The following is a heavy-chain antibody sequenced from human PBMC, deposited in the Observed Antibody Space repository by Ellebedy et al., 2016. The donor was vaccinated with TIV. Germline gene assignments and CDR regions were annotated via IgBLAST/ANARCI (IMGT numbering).Heavy chain of an antibody. CDR1: GVSITSHF. CDR2: IYSSGST. Sequence: SETLSLTCTVSGVSITSHFWSWIRQPAGKGLEWIGRIYSSGSTNYNPSLQSRVTVSVDTSKNQFSLKLSSVTAADTAVYYCASLPYDILTGYYDRRSWYFDLWGRGTLATVSS. D-gene: IGHD3-9*01. V-gene: IGHV4-4*07. J-gene: IGHJ2*01. CDR3: ASLPYDILTGYYDRRSWYFDL.